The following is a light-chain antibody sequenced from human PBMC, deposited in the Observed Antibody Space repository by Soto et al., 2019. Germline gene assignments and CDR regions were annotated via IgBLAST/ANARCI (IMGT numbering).Light chain of an antibody. J-gene: IGKJ5*01. Sequence: EIVLTQSPVTLSLSPGERATLSCRASQSVSSGFLAWYQQKPGQAPRLLIFDAPRRATGIADRFSGSGSGIDFTLTVNRLEPGDFAVYYCQQYGSLPFTFGQGTRLEIK. CDR2: DAP. CDR3: QQYGSLPFT. CDR1: QSVSSGF. V-gene: IGKV3-20*01.